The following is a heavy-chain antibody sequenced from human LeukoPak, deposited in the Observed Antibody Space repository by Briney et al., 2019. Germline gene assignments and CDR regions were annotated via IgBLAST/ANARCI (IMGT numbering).Heavy chain of an antibody. V-gene: IGHV4-39*01. J-gene: IGHJ4*02. CDR2: TYYSGST. D-gene: IGHD1-26*01. Sequence: PSETLSLTCTVSGGSISSSSYYWGWIRQPPGKGLEWIGSTYYSGSTYYNPSLKSRVTISVDMSKNQFSLKLSSVTAADTAVYYCASLPVSGSYLLDYWGQGTLVTVSS. CDR3: ASLPVSGSYLLDY. CDR1: GGSISSSSYY.